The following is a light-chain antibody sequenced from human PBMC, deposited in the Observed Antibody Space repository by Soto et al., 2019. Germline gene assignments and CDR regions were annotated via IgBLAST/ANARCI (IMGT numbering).Light chain of an antibody. CDR1: SSDVGGYNY. V-gene: IGLV2-14*01. J-gene: IGLJ1*01. CDR2: EVS. CDR3: SSYTSSSTPWV. Sequence: QSALTQPASVSGSPGQSITISCTGTSSDVGGYNYVSWYQQHPGKAPKLMIYEVSNRPSGVSNRFSGSKSGNTASLTISGLQAEDEADYYCSSYTSSSTPWVFGTGNKLTVL.